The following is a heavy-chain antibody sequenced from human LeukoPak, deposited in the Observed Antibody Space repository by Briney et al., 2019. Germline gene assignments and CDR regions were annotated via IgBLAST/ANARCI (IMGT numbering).Heavy chain of an antibody. CDR3: ARASLVLD. Sequence: PGGSLRLSCAAFGFTFSTYEMTWVRQAPGKGLEWVSYISTSGSTYSADSVRGRFIISRDNSKNTLYLQMNSLRAEDTAVYYCARASLVLDWGQGTLVTVSS. J-gene: IGHJ4*02. D-gene: IGHD6-13*01. CDR1: GFTFSTYE. V-gene: IGHV3-48*03. CDR2: ISTSGST.